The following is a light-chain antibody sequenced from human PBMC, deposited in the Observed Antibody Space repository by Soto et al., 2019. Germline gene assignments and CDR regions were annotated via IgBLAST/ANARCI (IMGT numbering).Light chain of an antibody. CDR3: QQLNSYPLT. CDR2: TAS. V-gene: IGKV1-9*01. CDR1: QGISSY. Sequence: DIQLTQSPSFLSASVGDRVTITCRASQGISSYLAWYQQKPGKDPKLLIYTASTLQSGVPSRFSGSGSGTEFTLTISSLQPEDCATYHCQQLNSYPLTFGGGTKVEIK. J-gene: IGKJ4*01.